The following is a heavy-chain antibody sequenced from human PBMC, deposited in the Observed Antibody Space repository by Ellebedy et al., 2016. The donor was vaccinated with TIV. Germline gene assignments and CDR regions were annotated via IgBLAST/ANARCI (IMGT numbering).Heavy chain of an antibody. J-gene: IGHJ6*02. CDR3: GRDPTTDFYGAAPDV. V-gene: IGHV4-39*07. D-gene: IGHD2/OR15-2a*01. Sequence: GSLRLXXSVSGGSINSDNSYWVWIRQSPGKGLEWIASMHYSGSTYYNLSLKSRVTMSVDTSRNQFSLSLTSVTAADTAVYYCGRDPTTDFYGAAPDVWGQGTSVTVSS. CDR2: MHYSGST. CDR1: GGSINSDNSY.